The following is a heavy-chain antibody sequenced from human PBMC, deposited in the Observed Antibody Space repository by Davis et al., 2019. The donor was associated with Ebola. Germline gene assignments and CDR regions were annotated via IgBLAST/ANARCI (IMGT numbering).Heavy chain of an antibody. CDR2: INSDGSST. Sequence: HTGGSLRLSCAASGFTFSSYWMHWVRQAPGKGLVWVSRINSDGSSTSYADSVKGRFTISRDNAKNSLYLQMNSLRAEDTAVYYCAKEFSWIQLWSGYFDYWGQGTLVTVSS. CDR3: AKEFSWIQLWSGYFDY. J-gene: IGHJ4*02. D-gene: IGHD5-18*01. V-gene: IGHV3-74*01. CDR1: GFTFSSYW.